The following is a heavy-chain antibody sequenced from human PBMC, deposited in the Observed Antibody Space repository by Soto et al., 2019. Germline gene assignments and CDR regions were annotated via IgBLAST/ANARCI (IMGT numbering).Heavy chain of an antibody. Sequence: EVQLVESGGGLVVPGGSLSLSCVASGFTFSSYHMSWVRQAPGKGLEWVSSINPSSTHIYYAVSVRGRFAISRDHSKNSLYLQMNSMRIEHGAVYNFARGYCVVGGCYRRRDAFDVWGQGTLVTVSS. CDR1: GFTFSSYH. D-gene: IGHD2-15*01. CDR2: INPSSTHI. V-gene: IGHV3-21*01. CDR3: ARGYCVVGGCYRRRDAFDV. J-gene: IGHJ3*01.